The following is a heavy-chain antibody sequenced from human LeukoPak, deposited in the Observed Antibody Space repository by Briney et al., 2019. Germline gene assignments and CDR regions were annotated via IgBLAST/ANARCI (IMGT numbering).Heavy chain of an antibody. Sequence: GGSLRISCVASGFIFSNFRMAWVRQAPGRGLEWISYITKTSTSVYYADSVKGRFTISRDNGKNSLFLQMNSLRDADTAVYYCARGYDSGYYPPHLDYWGQGTLVTVSS. CDR1: GFIFSNFR. CDR3: ARGYDSGYYPPHLDY. V-gene: IGHV3-48*02. J-gene: IGHJ4*02. CDR2: ITKTSTSV. D-gene: IGHD3-22*01.